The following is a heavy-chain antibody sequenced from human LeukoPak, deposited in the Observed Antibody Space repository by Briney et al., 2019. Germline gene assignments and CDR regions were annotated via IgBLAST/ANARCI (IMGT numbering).Heavy chain of an antibody. V-gene: IGHV4-38-2*02. CDR2: IYHSGSS. J-gene: IGHJ6*03. Sequence: SETLSLTCTVSGYSISSGHYWGWIRPPPGKGLEWIGSIYHSGSSYYNPSLKSRVTISVDTSKNQFSLKLSSVTAADTAVYYCARVYTGSSWDYYYYMDVWGKGTTVTVSS. D-gene: IGHD6-13*01. CDR3: ARVYTGSSWDYYYYMDV. CDR1: GYSISSGHY.